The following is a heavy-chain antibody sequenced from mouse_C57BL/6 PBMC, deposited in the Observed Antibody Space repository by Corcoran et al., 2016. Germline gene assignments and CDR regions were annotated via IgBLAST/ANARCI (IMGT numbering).Heavy chain of an antibody. J-gene: IGHJ4*01. CDR2: INPNNGGT. CDR3: ARSPTLDSSGYYAMDY. Sequence: EVQLQQSGPELVKPGASVKISCKASGYTFTDYYMNWVKQSHGKSLEWIGDINPNNGGTSYNQKFKGKATLTVDKSSSTAYMELRSLTSEDSAVYYCARSPTLDSSGYYAMDYWGQGTSVTVSS. V-gene: IGHV1-26*01. CDR1: GYTFTDYY. D-gene: IGHD3-2*02.